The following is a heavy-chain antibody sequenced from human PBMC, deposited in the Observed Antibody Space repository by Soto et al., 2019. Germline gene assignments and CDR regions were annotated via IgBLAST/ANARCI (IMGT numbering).Heavy chain of an antibody. J-gene: IGHJ4*02. CDR2: MNPNSGNT. CDR1: GYTFTSYD. CDR3: ARGGYYYDSSAYYRPFDY. Sequence: ASVKVSCQASGYTFTSYDINWVRQATGQGLEWMGWMNPNSGNTGYAQKFQGRVTMTRSTSISTAYMELSSLRSEDTAVYYCARGGYYYDSSAYYRPFDYWGQGTLVTVSS. D-gene: IGHD3-22*01. V-gene: IGHV1-8*01.